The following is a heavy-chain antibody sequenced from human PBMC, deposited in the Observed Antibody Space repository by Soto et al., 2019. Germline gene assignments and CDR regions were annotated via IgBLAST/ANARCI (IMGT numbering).Heavy chain of an antibody. V-gene: IGHV3-30*18. CDR1: GFTLTTYG. Sequence: QVKLVESGGGVVQPGRSLRLSCTASGFTLTTYGMHWVRQAPGKGLEWVALISYDGSTKYYADSVKGRFTVSRDVSWNTLFLQLKRLRIEDTSVYCCAKVRSGWYGCAFDYWCHGTVVTVSS. CDR2: ISYDGSTK. D-gene: IGHD6-19*01. CDR3: AKVRSGWYGCAFDY. J-gene: IGHJ4*01.